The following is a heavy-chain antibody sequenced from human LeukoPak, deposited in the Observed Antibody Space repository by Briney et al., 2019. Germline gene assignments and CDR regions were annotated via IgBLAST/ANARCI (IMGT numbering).Heavy chain of an antibody. CDR2: IYSGGST. V-gene: IGHV3-53*01. CDR1: GFTFDDYA. Sequence: GRSLRLSCAASGFTFDDYAMHWVRQAPGKGLEWVSVIYSGGSTYYADSVKGRFTISRDNSKNTLYLQMNSLRAEDTAVYYCARARYGDPNFDYWGQGTLVTVSS. D-gene: IGHD4-17*01. CDR3: ARARYGDPNFDY. J-gene: IGHJ4*02.